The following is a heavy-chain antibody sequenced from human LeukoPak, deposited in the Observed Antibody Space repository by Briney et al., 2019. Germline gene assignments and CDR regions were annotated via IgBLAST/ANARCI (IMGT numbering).Heavy chain of an antibody. Sequence: GGSLRLSCAASGFTFSDYYMSWIRQAPGKALEWVSYVSSGSSTIYYADSVKGRFTVSRDNGKRSLYLHMNSLRAEDTAMYYCARDVYGDQDYWGQGTLVTVSS. CDR1: GFTFSDYY. V-gene: IGHV3-11*04. J-gene: IGHJ4*02. CDR2: VSSGSSTI. D-gene: IGHD4-17*01. CDR3: ARDVYGDQDY.